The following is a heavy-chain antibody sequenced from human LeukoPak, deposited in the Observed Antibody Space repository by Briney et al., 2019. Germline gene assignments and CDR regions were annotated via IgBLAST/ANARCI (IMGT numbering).Heavy chain of an antibody. CDR1: GGTFSSYA. Sequence: GASVKVSCKASGGTFSSYAISWVRQAPGQGLEWMGGIIPIFGTANYAQKFQGRVTITTDESTSTAYMELSSLRSEDTAVHYCARNDYSNYDYYYYYMDVWGKGTTVTVSS. V-gene: IGHV1-69*05. D-gene: IGHD4-11*01. J-gene: IGHJ6*03. CDR2: IIPIFGTA. CDR3: ARNDYSNYDYYYYYMDV.